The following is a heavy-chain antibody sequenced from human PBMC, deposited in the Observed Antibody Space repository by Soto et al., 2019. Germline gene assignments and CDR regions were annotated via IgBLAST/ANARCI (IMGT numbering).Heavy chain of an antibody. V-gene: IGHV1-18*01. CDR3: ATAYDTGFDP. CDR2: ISPRNGDK. CDR1: GYSFSTYH. Sequence: QPQLVQSGAEMREPGASVKLSCKASGYSFSTYHISWLRQAPGKGLKWMGVISPRNGDKNFAWKFLDRVIMTTDTSSNTAYMELESLRYDDTAIYYCATAYDTGFDPWGQGTLVTVSS. D-gene: IGHD3-9*01. J-gene: IGHJ5*02.